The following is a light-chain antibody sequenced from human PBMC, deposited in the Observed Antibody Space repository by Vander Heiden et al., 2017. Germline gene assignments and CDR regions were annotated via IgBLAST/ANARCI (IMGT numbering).Light chain of an antibody. J-gene: IGLJ3*02. CDR1: DIGSKS. CDR2: YDT. Sequence: SYLLPQPPSVSVAPGRTATSTCGGNDIGSKSVHWYHQRPGQAPVLVIYYDTDRPSGIPERFSGSNYGNTATLTISRVEVGDEADYYCQVWVGSSEHWVFGGGTKLTVL. V-gene: IGLV3-21*04. CDR3: QVWVGSSEHWV.